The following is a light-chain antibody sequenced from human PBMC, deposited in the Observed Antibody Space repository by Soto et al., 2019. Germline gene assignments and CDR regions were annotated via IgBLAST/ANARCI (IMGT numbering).Light chain of an antibody. CDR2: EVN. Sequence: QSALTQPPSASGSPGQSITISCTGTSSDVGGYNFVSWYQQHPGKAPKVIIFEVNKRPSGVPDRFSGSKSGNRASLTVSGLQAEDEADYYCTSYAGSSSRYVFGTGTKVTVL. V-gene: IGLV2-8*01. CDR1: SSDVGGYNF. CDR3: TSYAGSSSRYV. J-gene: IGLJ1*01.